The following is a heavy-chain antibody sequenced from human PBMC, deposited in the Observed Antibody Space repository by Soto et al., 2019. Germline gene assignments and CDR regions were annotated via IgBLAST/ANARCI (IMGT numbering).Heavy chain of an antibody. D-gene: IGHD4-4*01. CDR1: GVTFSPYC. Sequence: GGYPIHRSTASGVTFSPYCKSVVRLAPGKGLEWVANIKEDGREKYYVDSVKGRSTISRHNAKQSLYLQMSSLRAEDTAVYYCASHPPRGDYSKYALTYWGQET. J-gene: IGHJ4*02. V-gene: IGHV3-7*03. CDR2: IKEDGREK. CDR3: ASHPPRGDYSKYALTY.